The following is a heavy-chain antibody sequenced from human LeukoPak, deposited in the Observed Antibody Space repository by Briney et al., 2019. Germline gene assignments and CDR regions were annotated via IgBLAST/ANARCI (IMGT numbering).Heavy chain of an antibody. J-gene: IGHJ3*02. D-gene: IGHD4-17*01. CDR1: GFTFSSYA. V-gene: IGHV3-23*01. CDR2: ISVSGDT. Sequence: GGSLRLSCAASGFTFSSYAMGWVRQAPGKGLDWVSAISVSGDTYYTASVKGRFTVSRDNSKNTPYLQMNSLRAEDTAVYYCAKVNGDYVEDAFDIWGQGTMVTVSS. CDR3: AKVNGDYVEDAFDI.